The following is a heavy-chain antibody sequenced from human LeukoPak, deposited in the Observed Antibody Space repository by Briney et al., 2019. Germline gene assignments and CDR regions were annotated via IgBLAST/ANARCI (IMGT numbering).Heavy chain of an antibody. CDR2: INSDGSWT. CDR3: VSFYETY. CDR1: GFTFSSYG. J-gene: IGHJ4*02. D-gene: IGHD2/OR15-2a*01. V-gene: IGHV3-74*01. Sequence: GGSLRLSCAASGFTFSSYGTHWVRQAPGKGLVWVSHINSDGSWTSYADSVKGRFTISKDNAKSTVYLQMNSLRAEDTAVYYCVSFYETYWGRGTLVTVSS.